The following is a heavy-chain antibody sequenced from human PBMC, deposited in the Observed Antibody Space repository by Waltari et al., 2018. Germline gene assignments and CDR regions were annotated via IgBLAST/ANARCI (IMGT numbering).Heavy chain of an antibody. CDR1: GGSISSHY. Sequence: QVQLQESGPGLVKPSETLSLTCTVSGGSISSHYWSWIRQPPGKGLEWIGYIYYSGSTNYNPSLKSRVTISVDTSKNQFSLKLSSLRSEDTAVYYCATTWELGNYYYGMDVWGQGTTVTVSS. CDR3: ATTWELGNYYYGMDV. J-gene: IGHJ6*02. D-gene: IGHD1-26*01. CDR2: IYYSGST. V-gene: IGHV4-59*11.